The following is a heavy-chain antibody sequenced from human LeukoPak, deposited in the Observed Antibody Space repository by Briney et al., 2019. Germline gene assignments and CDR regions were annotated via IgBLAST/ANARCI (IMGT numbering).Heavy chain of an antibody. CDR1: GLTFSSYW. V-gene: IGHV3-74*01. J-gene: IGHJ4*02. D-gene: IGHD5-18*01. CDR3: ARGGPRGYSYGAIDY. Sequence: PGGSLRLSCAASGLTFSSYWMHWVRQAPGKGLVWVSRINSDGSSTSYADSVKGRFTISRDNAKNTLYLQMNSRRAEDTAVYYCARGGPRGYSYGAIDYWGQGTLVTVSS. CDR2: INSDGSST.